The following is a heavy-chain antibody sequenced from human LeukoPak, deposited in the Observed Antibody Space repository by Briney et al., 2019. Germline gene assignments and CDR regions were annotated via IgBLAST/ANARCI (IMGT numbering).Heavy chain of an antibody. J-gene: IGHJ4*02. V-gene: IGHV4-39*01. D-gene: IGHD6-13*01. CDR1: GGSISSSSYY. CDR3: ARHVVAAAGSINYFDY. CDR2: IYYSGST. Sequence: PSETLSLTCTVSGGSISSSSYYWGWIRQPPGTGLEWIGSIYYSGSTYYNPSLKSRVTISVDTSKNQFSLKLSSVTAADTAVYYCARHVVAAAGSINYFDYWGQGTLVTVSS.